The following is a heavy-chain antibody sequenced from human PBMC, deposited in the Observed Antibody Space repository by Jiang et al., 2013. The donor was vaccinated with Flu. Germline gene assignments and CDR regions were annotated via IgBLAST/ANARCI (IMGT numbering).Heavy chain of an antibody. D-gene: IGHD3-22*01. Sequence: GAEVKKPGESLKISCDGSEYSFASYWIGWVRQMPGKGLEWMGVIYPGDSETIYNPSFEGQVTISADKSISTAYLQWNSLKASDTAIYYCARLGPYHPSSDYYPAYFQYWGQGTPVTVSS. CDR3: ARLGPYHPSSDYYPAYFQY. CDR2: IYPGDSET. V-gene: IGHV5-51*01. J-gene: IGHJ1*01. CDR1: EYSFASYW.